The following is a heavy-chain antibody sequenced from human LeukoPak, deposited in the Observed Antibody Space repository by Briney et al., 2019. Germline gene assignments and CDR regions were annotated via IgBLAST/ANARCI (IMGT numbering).Heavy chain of an antibody. Sequence: GSSLRLSCAASGFIFNNHAIHWVRQAPGKGLEWVAIMWSDGSNKNYADSVKGRFAISRDNSRNTQYLQMSSLRDEDTAVYYCARDGQHVASYAFDIWGQGTMVTVSS. D-gene: IGHD6-6*01. CDR2: MWSDGSNK. J-gene: IGHJ3*02. V-gene: IGHV3-33*01. CDR3: ARDGQHVASYAFDI. CDR1: GFIFNNHA.